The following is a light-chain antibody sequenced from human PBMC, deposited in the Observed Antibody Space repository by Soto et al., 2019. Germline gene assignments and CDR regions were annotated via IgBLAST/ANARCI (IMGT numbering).Light chain of an antibody. Sequence: EIVMTQSPATLSVSPGGRATLSCGASHTIDSRLAWYKLKRGQPPRLLIHGASTRATGVAPRFSGSGSGTEYTLAISSLQSEDGAVYCCQQDDNWPTWTFGQGTKVEIK. J-gene: IGKJ1*01. CDR1: HTIDSR. CDR2: GAS. V-gene: IGKV3-15*01. CDR3: QQDDNWPTWT.